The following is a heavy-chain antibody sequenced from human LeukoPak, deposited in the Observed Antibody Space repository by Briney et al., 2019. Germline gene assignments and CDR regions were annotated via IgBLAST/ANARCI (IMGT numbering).Heavy chain of an antibody. CDR3: AKEKGIAVAGTPLGSYGMDV. Sequence: PGGSLRLSCAASGFTFSSYAMSWVRQAPGKGLEWVSAISGSGGSTYYADSVKGRFTISRDNSKNTLYLQMNCLRAEDTAVYYCAKEKGIAVAGTPLGSYGMDVWGQGTTVTVSS. V-gene: IGHV3-23*01. CDR1: GFTFSSYA. CDR2: ISGSGGST. D-gene: IGHD6-19*01. J-gene: IGHJ6*02.